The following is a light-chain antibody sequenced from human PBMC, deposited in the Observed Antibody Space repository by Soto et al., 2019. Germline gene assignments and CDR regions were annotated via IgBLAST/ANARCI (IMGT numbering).Light chain of an antibody. Sequence: QSVLTQPASVSGSPGQSITISCTGTSSDVGSYKLVSWYQQHPGKAPKLMIYEGSKRPSGVSNRFSGSKSGNTASLTISGLQAEDEADYYCCSYAGSRTYVFGTGTKLTVL. J-gene: IGLJ1*01. CDR1: SSDVGSYKL. CDR2: EGS. V-gene: IGLV2-23*01. CDR3: CSYAGSRTYV.